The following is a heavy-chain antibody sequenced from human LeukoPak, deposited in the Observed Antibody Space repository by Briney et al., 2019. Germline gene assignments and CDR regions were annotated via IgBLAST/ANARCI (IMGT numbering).Heavy chain of an antibody. J-gene: IGHJ4*02. V-gene: IGHV3-23*01. CDR3: AKNLPGRPFDY. CDR2: FGTGDDT. D-gene: IGHD1-14*01. CDR1: GFTFSDYA. Sequence: GGSLRLSCAASGFTFSDYAMSWVRQAPGKGLEWVSSFGTGDDTYYTDSVKGRFIISRDNSKNTLSLQMNSLRADDTAIYCCAKNLPGRPFDYWGQGALVTVSS.